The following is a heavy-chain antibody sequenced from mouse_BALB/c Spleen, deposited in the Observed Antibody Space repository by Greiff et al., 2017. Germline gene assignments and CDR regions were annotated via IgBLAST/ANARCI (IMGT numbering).Heavy chain of an antibody. J-gene: IGHJ4*01. CDR1: GYSITSDYA. Sequence: EVKLMESGPGLVKPSQSLSLTCTVTGYSITSDYAWNWIRQFPGNKLEWMGYISYSGSTSYNPSLKSRISITRDTSKNQFFLQLNSVTTEDTATYYCASRRSYYAMDYWGQGTSVTVSS. CDR3: ASRRSYYAMDY. CDR2: ISYSGST. V-gene: IGHV3-2*02.